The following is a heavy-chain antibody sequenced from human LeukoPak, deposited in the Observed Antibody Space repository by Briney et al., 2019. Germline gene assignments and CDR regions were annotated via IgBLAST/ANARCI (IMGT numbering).Heavy chain of an antibody. J-gene: IGHJ4*02. V-gene: IGHV3-30*04. CDR2: ISYDGSNK. D-gene: IGHD3-22*01. Sequence: TGGSLRLSCAASGFTFSSYAMHWVRQAPGKGQEWVAVISYDGSNKYYADSVKGRFTISRDNSKNTLYLQMNSLRAEDTAVYYCARDPGTYYYDSSGYSHFDYWGQGTLVTVSS. CDR1: GFTFSSYA. CDR3: ARDPGTYYYDSSGYSHFDY.